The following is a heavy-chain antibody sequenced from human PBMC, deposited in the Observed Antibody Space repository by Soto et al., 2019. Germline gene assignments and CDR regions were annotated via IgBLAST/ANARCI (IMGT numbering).Heavy chain of an antibody. CDR2: ISSNGAST. V-gene: IGHV3-64D*06. CDR1: GFTFSSYA. CDR3: VXDQAWLRISRYYYYGMDV. Sequence: GGSLRLSCSASGFTFSSYALHWVRQAPGKGLEYVSAISSNGASTYYADSVKGRFTISRDHSKNTLSLQMSSLRAEDTAVYYCVXDQAWLRISRYYYYGMDVWGQGTTVTVS. D-gene: IGHD5-12*01. J-gene: IGHJ6*02.